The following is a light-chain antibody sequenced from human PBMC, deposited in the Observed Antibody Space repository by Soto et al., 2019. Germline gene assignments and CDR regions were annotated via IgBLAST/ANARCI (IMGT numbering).Light chain of an antibody. J-gene: IGKJ4*01. V-gene: IGKV3-11*01. CDR1: QSVSSY. CDR2: DAS. CDR3: QQRSYWHLS. Sequence: EIVLTQSPATLSLSPGERATLSCRASQSVSSYLAWYQHKPGQAPRLHIYDASNRATGIPARFSGSGSGTDFTRTISTLEPEDFAVYCCQQRSYWHLSCGGGTKVEIK.